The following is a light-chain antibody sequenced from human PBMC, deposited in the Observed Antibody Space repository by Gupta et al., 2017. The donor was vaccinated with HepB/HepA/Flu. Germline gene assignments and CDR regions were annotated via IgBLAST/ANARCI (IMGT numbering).Light chain of an antibody. CDR3: SSETSSSTV. V-gene: IGLV2-14*03. CDR1: SSDGGCYNS. J-gene: IGLJ2*01. Sequence: PASVSGSPGQSITISCTGTSSDGGCYNSVSWYQHHPGKAPKLMIYDLSNRPSGVSNRFSGSKSGNTAALTISGLQAEDEADYYCSSETSSSTVFGGGTKLTVL. CDR2: DLS.